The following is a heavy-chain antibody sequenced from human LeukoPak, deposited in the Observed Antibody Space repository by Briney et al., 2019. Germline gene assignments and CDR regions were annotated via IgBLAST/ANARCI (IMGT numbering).Heavy chain of an antibody. CDR3: ARENYYASGSYSYWYFDL. Sequence: GGSLRFSCGASGFTFDDYWMSWVRQAPGQGLEWVANINQDGSEKYYLDSAKGRFTISRDNAKNSLYLQMNSLRAEDTAVYYCARENYYASGSYSYWYFDLWGRGTLVTVSS. V-gene: IGHV3-7*01. J-gene: IGHJ2*01. CDR1: GFTFDDYW. CDR2: INQDGSEK. D-gene: IGHD3-10*01.